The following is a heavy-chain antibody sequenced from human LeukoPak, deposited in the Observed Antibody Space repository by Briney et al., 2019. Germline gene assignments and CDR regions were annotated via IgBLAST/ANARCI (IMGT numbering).Heavy chain of an antibody. D-gene: IGHD5/OR15-5a*01. Sequence: GGLRLSCAAAGFTFNNYAMSWVRQAPGKGLKWVSGISSGGSTYYADSVKGRFPISRDDSKNTLFLQMNSLRADDTAVYHCAKDPNGVYVGAFDMWGQGTMLTVSS. CDR1: GFTFNNYA. CDR3: AKDPNGVYVGAFDM. V-gene: IGHV3-23*01. CDR2: ISSGGST. J-gene: IGHJ3*02.